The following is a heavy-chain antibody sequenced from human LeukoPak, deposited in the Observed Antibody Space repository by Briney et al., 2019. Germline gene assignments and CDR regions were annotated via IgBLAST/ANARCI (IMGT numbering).Heavy chain of an antibody. D-gene: IGHD2-2*01. CDR1: GYTFTSYG. CDR3: ARDLFGSPQDIVVVPAADHYYYYGMDV. Sequence: GASVKVSCKASGYTFTSYGISWVRQAPGQGLEWMGWISAYNGNTNYAQKLQGRVTMTTDTSTSTAYMELRSLRSEDTAVYYCARDLFGSPQDIVVVPAADHYYYYGMDVWGQGTTVTVSS. J-gene: IGHJ6*02. CDR2: ISAYNGNT. V-gene: IGHV1-18*01.